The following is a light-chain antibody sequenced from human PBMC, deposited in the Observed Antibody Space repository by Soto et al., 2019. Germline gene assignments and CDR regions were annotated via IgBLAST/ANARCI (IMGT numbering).Light chain of an antibody. J-gene: IGLJ2*01. V-gene: IGLV4-69*01. CDR3: QTWGTGIQV. CDR1: SGHSNYA. Sequence: QPVLTQSPSASASLGASVKLTCTLSSGHSNYAIAWHQQQPEKGPRYLMKLNNDGSHSKGDGIPDRFSGSSSGAERYLTISRLQSEDEADYYCQTWGTGIQVFGGGTKVTVL. CDR2: LNNDGSH.